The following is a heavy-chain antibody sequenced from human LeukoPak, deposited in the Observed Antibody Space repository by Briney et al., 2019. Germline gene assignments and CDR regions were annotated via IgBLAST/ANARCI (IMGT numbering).Heavy chain of an antibody. CDR3: AKDSSAVGPVWFGELDHYYYMDV. D-gene: IGHD3-10*01. Sequence: QSGGSLRLSCAASGFTFSSYGMHWVRQAPGKGLEWVAFIRYDGSNKYYADSVKGRFTISRDNSKNTLYLQMNSLRAEDTAVYYCAKDSSAVGPVWFGELDHYYYMDVWGKGTTVTISS. CDR1: GFTFSSYG. V-gene: IGHV3-30*02. CDR2: IRYDGSNK. J-gene: IGHJ6*03.